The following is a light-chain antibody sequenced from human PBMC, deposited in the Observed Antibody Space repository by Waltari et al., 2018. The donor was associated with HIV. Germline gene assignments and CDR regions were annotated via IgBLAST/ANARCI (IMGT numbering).Light chain of an antibody. CDR1: QSVSRH. V-gene: IGKV3-11*01. CDR2: EPS. J-gene: IGKJ3*01. CDR3: QQYSNWPLIT. Sequence: EIVLTHSPATLPLSPGERVTLPCRASQSVSRHLAWYQQKPGQDSRLLISEPSKRATGIPARFSGSGSGTDFTLTIAGLAPEDFAVYFCQQYSNWPLITLGPGTKVDVK.